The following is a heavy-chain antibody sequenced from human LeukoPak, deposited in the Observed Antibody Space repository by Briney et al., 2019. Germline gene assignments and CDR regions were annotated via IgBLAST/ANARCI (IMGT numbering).Heavy chain of an antibody. CDR1: GGTFSSYA. V-gene: IGHV1-69*05. Sequence: GASVKVSCXASGGTFSSYAISWVRQAPGQGLEWMGRIIPIFGTANYAQKFQGRVTITTDESTSTAYMELSSLRSEDTAVYYCARGNLERGYFDYWGQGTLVTVSS. CDR2: IIPIFGTA. J-gene: IGHJ4*02. D-gene: IGHD1-1*01. CDR3: ARGNLERGYFDY.